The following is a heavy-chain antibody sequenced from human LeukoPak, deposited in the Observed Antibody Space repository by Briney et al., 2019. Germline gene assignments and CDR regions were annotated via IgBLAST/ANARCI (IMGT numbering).Heavy chain of an antibody. D-gene: IGHD3-10*01. CDR3: ARGRSSMVRGYYYYYMDV. Sequence: SETLSLTCTVSGGSISSYYWSWIRQPPGKGLEGIGYIYYSGSTNYNPSLNSRVTISVDTSKNQFSLKLSSVTAADTAVYYCARGRSSMVRGYYYYYMDVWGKGTTVTISS. CDR2: IYYSGST. V-gene: IGHV4-59*01. CDR1: GGSISSYY. J-gene: IGHJ6*03.